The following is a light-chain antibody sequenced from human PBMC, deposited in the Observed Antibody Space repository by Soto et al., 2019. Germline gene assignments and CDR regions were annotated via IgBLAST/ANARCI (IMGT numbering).Light chain of an antibody. CDR1: QTISSW. Sequence: DIQMTQSPSTLSGSVGDRVTITCRASQTISSWLAWYQQKPGKAPKLLIYKASTLKSGVPSRFIGSGTGTEFTLTSSRMPPDDFVTYYCKHDNSYSEAFGQGTKVDLK. J-gene: IGKJ1*01. CDR3: KHDNSYSEA. V-gene: IGKV1-5*03. CDR2: KAS.